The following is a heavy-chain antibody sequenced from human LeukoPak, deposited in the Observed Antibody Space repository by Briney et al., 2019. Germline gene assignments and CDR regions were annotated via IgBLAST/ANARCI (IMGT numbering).Heavy chain of an antibody. J-gene: IGHJ5*02. CDR3: ARSLYSGYDRPYNWFDP. CDR2: INHSGST. V-gene: IGHV4-30-2*01. Sequence: PSQTLSLTCAVSGGSISSGSYSWSWIRQPPGKGLEWIGEINHSGSTNYNPSLKSRVTISVDTSKNQFSLKLSSVTAADTAVYYCARSLYSGYDRPYNWFDPWSQGTLVTVSS. D-gene: IGHD5-12*01. CDR1: GGSISSGSYS.